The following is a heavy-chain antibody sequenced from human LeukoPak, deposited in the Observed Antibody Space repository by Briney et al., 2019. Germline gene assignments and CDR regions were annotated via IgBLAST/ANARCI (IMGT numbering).Heavy chain of an antibody. CDR3: AKASSVVVTARGWVDYFDY. Sequence: GGSLRLSCAASGFTFSSYAMSWVRQAPGKGLEWVSAISGSGGSTYYADSVRGRFTISRDNSKNTLYLQMNSLRAEDTAVYYCAKASSVVVTARGWVDYFDYWGQGTLVTVSS. V-gene: IGHV3-23*01. CDR2: ISGSGGST. J-gene: IGHJ4*02. D-gene: IGHD2-21*02. CDR1: GFTFSSYA.